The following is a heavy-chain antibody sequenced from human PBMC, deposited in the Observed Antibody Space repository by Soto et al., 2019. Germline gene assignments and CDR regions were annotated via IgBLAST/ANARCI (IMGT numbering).Heavy chain of an antibody. J-gene: IGHJ4*02. V-gene: IGHV4-59*01. D-gene: IGHD2-15*01. Sequence: QVQLQESGPGLVKPSETLSLTCTVSGGSISSYYWNWIRQPPGKGLEWIGYIYFRGSTNYNPSLKSRVTISVDTSKNQVSLKLSSVTAADTAVYYCARDPGGRYDYWGQGTLVTVSS. CDR2: IYFRGST. CDR3: ARDPGGRYDY. CDR1: GGSISSYY.